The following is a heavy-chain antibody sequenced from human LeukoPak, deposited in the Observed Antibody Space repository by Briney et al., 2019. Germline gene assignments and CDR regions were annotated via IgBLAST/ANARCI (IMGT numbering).Heavy chain of an antibody. CDR1: GYTFTSYD. V-gene: IGHV1-8*03. CDR3: ASSGGNTAMVTGY. D-gene: IGHD5-18*01. CDR2: MNPNSGNT. J-gene: IGHJ4*02. Sequence: ASVNVSCKASGYTFTSYDINWVRQATGQGLEWMGWMNPNSGNTGYAQKFQGRVTITRNTSISTAYMELSSLRSEDTAVYYCASSGGNTAMVTGYWGQGTLVTVSS.